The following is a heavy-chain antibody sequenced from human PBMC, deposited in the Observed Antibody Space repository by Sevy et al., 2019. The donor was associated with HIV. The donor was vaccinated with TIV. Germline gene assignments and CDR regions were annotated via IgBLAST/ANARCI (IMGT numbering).Heavy chain of an antibody. D-gene: IGHD2-2*01. Sequence: ASVKVSCKASGYTFTSYDINWVRQATGQGLEWMGWMNPNRGNTGYAQKFQGRVTMTRNTSISTAYMELSSLRSEDTAVYYCARPKAPYCSSTSCYPNWFDPWGQGTLVTVSS. V-gene: IGHV1-8*01. CDR3: ARPKAPYCSSTSCYPNWFDP. J-gene: IGHJ5*02. CDR1: GYTFTSYD. CDR2: MNPNRGNT.